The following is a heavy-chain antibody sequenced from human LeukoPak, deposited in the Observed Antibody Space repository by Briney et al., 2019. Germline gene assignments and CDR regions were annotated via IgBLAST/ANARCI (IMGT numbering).Heavy chain of an antibody. CDR1: GGSFSGYY. CDR3: ARRLRYFDWVHFDY. D-gene: IGHD3-9*01. CDR2: INHSGST. Sequence: KSSETLSLTCAVYGGSFSGYYWSWIRQPPGKGLEWIGEINHSGSTNYNPSLKSRVTISVDTSKNQFSLKLSSVPAADTAVYYCARRLRYFDWVHFDYWGQGTLVTVSS. J-gene: IGHJ4*02. V-gene: IGHV4-34*01.